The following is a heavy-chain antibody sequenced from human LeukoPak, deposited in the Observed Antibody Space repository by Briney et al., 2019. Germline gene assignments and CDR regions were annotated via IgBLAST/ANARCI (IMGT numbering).Heavy chain of an antibody. Sequence: PSETLSLTCTVSGGSISSSSYYWGWIRQPPGKGLEWIGSISYSGSTYYNPSLRSRVTISVDPAKNHFSLKLNSVTAADTAVYYCARHLQNGSGWYGVVDYWGQGTLVTVSS. J-gene: IGHJ4*02. D-gene: IGHD6-19*01. CDR3: ARHLQNGSGWYGVVDY. CDR1: GGSISSSSYY. CDR2: ISYSGST. V-gene: IGHV4-39*01.